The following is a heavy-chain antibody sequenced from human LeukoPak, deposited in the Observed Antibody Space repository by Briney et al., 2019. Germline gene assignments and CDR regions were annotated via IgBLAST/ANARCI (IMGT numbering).Heavy chain of an antibody. Sequence: PSETLSLTCTVSGGSVSSDSYLSTSIQHPPPKTPQRIRNTHYRRNTNYNPSLNSRITISLDTSKSQISLKLSSVTAADTAVYYSARGQRRLQDYWGQGTLVTVSS. J-gene: IGHJ4*02. V-gene: IGHV4-61*01. CDR1: GGSVSSDSYL. CDR2: THYRRNT. CDR3: ARGQRRLQDY.